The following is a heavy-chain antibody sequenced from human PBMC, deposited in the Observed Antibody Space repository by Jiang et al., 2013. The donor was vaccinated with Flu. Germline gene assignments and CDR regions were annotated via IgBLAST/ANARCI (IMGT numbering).Heavy chain of an antibody. Sequence: EVQLVESGAEVKKPGESLKISCKGSGYSFTSYWIGWVRQMPGKGLEWMGIIYPGDSDTRYSPSFQGQVTISADKSISTAYLQWSSLKASDTAMYYCARRPKPNCSSTSCQSMDAFDIWGQGTMVTVSS. CDR2: IYPGDSDT. J-gene: IGHJ3*02. V-gene: IGHV5-51*01. D-gene: IGHD2-2*01. CDR3: ARRPKPNCSSTSCQSMDAFDI. CDR1: GYSFTSYW.